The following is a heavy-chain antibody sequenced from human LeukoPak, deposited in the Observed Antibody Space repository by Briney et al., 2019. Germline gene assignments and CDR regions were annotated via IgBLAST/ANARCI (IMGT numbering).Heavy chain of an antibody. V-gene: IGHV1-8*03. CDR1: GYTFTSYD. J-gene: IGHJ4*02. D-gene: IGHD3-10*01. Sequence: GASVKVSCKASGYTFTSYDINWVRQATAQGLEWMGWMNPNSGNTGYAQKFQGRVTITRNTSISTAYMELSSLRSEDTAVYYCARGRGESASYYFDYWGQGTLVTVSS. CDR3: ARGRGESASYYFDY. CDR2: MNPNSGNT.